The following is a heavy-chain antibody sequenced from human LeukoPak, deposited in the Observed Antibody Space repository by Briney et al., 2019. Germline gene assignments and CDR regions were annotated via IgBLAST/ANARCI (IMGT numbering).Heavy chain of an antibody. Sequence: PGGSLRLSCAASGFTFSSYWMSWVRQAPGKGLEWVANIKQDGSEKYYVDSVKGRFTISRDNAKDSLYLQMNSLRAEDTAVYYCARDQVAGADIIDYWGQGTLVTVSS. CDR1: GFTFSSYW. J-gene: IGHJ4*02. CDR3: ARDQVAGADIIDY. CDR2: IKQDGSEK. V-gene: IGHV3-7*01. D-gene: IGHD6-19*01.